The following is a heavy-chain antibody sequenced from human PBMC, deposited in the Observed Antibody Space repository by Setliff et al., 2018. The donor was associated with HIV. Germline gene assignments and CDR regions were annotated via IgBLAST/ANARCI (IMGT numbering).Heavy chain of an antibody. V-gene: IGHV3-48*01. D-gene: IGHD7-27*01. CDR1: GFTFSRYS. CDR2: ISSVRGSTI. J-gene: IGHJ4*02. CDR3: AKVAYGLTGGDY. Sequence: LRLSCAASGFTFSRYSMNWVRQAPGKGLEWVSYISSVRGSTIYYADSVKGRFTISRDNAKNSMFLQMNSLRTEDTAVYYCAKVAYGLTGGDYWGQGTLVTVSS.